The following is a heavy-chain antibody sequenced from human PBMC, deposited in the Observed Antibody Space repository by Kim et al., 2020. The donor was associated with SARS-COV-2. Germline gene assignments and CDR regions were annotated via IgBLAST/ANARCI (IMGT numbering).Heavy chain of an antibody. D-gene: IGHD6-13*01. Sequence: YAVSLKSGMTINPDTYKNQFSLQLNSVTPEDTAVYYCAREGIAAAGNFDYWGQGTLVTVSS. V-gene: IGHV6-1*01. J-gene: IGHJ4*02. CDR3: AREGIAAAGNFDY.